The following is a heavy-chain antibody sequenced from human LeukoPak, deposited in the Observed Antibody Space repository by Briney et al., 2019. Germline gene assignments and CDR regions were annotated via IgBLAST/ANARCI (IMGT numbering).Heavy chain of an antibody. V-gene: IGHV3-33*01. Sequence: YPGGSLRLSCAASGFTFSSYGMHWVRQAPGKGLEWVAVIWYDGSNKYYADSVKGRFTISRDNSKNTLYLQMNSLRAEDTAVYYCARDPEMTTVTNFDYWGQGTLVTVSS. CDR1: GFTFSSYG. CDR3: ARDPEMTTVTNFDY. CDR2: IWYDGSNK. J-gene: IGHJ4*02. D-gene: IGHD4-17*01.